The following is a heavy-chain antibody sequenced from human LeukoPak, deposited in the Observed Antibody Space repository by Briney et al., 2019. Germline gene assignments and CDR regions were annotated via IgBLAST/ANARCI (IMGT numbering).Heavy chain of an antibody. V-gene: IGHV3-23*01. J-gene: IGHJ4*02. Sequence: EPGGSLRLSCAASGFIFSRYAMGWVRQAPGKGLEWVSLISGTGGSTYYTDSVKDRFTISRDNSRGTLYLQMNSLGAEDTAVYYCAKREGPLPDYWGQGALVTVSS. D-gene: IGHD1-26*01. CDR1: GFIFSRYA. CDR2: ISGTGGST. CDR3: AKREGPLPDY.